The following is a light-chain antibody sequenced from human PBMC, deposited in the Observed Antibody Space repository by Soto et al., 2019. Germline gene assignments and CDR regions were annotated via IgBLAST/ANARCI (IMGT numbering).Light chain of an antibody. CDR3: ATWDDSLNGYV. V-gene: IGLV1-44*01. CDR2: GNN. Sequence: SVLTQPPSASGNPGQRVTISCSGSNSNVGSNTVHWYQHLPGTAPKLLIYGNNQRPSGVPDRFSGPTSGTSASLAISVLRSEDESYYYCATWDDSLNGYVFGTGTKVTVL. J-gene: IGLJ1*01. CDR1: NSNVGSNT.